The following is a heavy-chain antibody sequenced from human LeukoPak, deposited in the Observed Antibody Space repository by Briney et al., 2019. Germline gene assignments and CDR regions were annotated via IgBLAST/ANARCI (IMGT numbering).Heavy chain of an antibody. J-gene: IGHJ4*02. CDR1: GGSISSHY. Sequence: SETLSLTCTVSGGSISSHYWSWIRQPPGKGLEWIGYIYYSGSTTYTPSLKSRVTISVDTSKNQLSLKLSSVTAADTAVYYCASGFFDTAMSYWGQGTLVTVSS. CDR2: IYYSGST. CDR3: ASGFFDTAMSY. V-gene: IGHV4-59*08. D-gene: IGHD5-18*01.